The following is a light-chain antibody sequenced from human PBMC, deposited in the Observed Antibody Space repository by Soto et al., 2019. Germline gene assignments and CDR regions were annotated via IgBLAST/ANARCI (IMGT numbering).Light chain of an antibody. CDR2: AAS. CDR3: QQSYSNPPIT. Sequence: DIQMTQSPSSLSASLGDRVTITCLASQSISSYLNWYQQKPVKSPKLLIYAASSFQIGVPSRFSGSGSGTDFTITISSLQPEDFATYYCQQSYSNPPITFGQGTRLEIK. J-gene: IGKJ5*01. CDR1: QSISSY. V-gene: IGKV1-39*01.